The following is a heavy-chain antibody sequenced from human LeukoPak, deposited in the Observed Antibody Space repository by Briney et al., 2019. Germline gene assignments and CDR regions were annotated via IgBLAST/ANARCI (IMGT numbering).Heavy chain of an antibody. Sequence: SVKVSCTASGGTFSSYAISWVRQAPGQGLEWMGGIIPIFGTANYAQKFQGRVTITADESTSTAYMELSSLRSEDTAVYYCARAYPPYYYDSSGYYGTLGYWGQGTLVTVSS. V-gene: IGHV1-69*13. CDR2: IIPIFGTA. D-gene: IGHD3-22*01. J-gene: IGHJ4*02. CDR3: ARAYPPYYYDSSGYYGTLGY. CDR1: GGTFSSYA.